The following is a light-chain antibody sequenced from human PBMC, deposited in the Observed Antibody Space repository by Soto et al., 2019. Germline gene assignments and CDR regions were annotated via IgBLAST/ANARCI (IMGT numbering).Light chain of an antibody. V-gene: IGKV3-15*01. CDR2: GAS. Sequence: EIVMTQSPATLSVSPGERVTLSCRASQDIRTNLAWYQQKRGQPPRLLIYGASTRATGVPARFSGSGSGTAFTLTTSSLKIEDFAVYYCQQYTVRPLTFGGGTKVEIK. CDR1: QDIRTN. J-gene: IGKJ4*01. CDR3: QQYTVRPLT.